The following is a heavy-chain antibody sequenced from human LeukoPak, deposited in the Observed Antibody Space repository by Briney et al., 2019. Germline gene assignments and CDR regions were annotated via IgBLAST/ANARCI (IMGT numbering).Heavy chain of an antibody. CDR2: MFHSGGT. CDR3: AREVGGTTWDY. V-gene: IGHV4-30-2*01. J-gene: IGHJ4*02. Sequence: KPSETLSLTCTVSGDSISGGSYYWSWIRQPPGKGLEWMGYMFHSGGTYYNPSLKSRVTISIDRSKNQFSLKLSSVTAADTAVYYCAREVGGTTWDYWGQGTLVTVSS. CDR1: GDSISGGSYY. D-gene: IGHD4-11*01.